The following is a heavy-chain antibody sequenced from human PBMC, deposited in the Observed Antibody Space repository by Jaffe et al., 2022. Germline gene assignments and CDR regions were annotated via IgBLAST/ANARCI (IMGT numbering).Heavy chain of an antibody. J-gene: IGHJ5*02. D-gene: IGHD2-2*01. CDR2: INPNSGGT. V-gene: IGHV1-2*06. Sequence: QVQLVQSGAEVKKPGASVKVSCKASGYTFTGYYMHWVRQAPGQGLEWMGRINPNSGGTNYAQKFQGRVTMTRDTSISTAYMELSRLRSDDTAVYYCARDRGEKYQLLSHNWFDPWGQGTLVTVSS. CDR1: GYTFTGYY. CDR3: ARDRGEKYQLLSHNWFDP.